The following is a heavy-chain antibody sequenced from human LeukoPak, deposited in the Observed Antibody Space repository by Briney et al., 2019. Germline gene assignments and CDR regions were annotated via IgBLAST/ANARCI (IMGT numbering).Heavy chain of an antibody. CDR2: IYTSGGT. CDR3: ARSSTVTTYRAYYYYYYMDV. Sequence: PSETLSLTCTVSGGSISSYYWSWIRQPAGKGLEWIGRIYTSGGTNYNPSLKSRVTMSVDTSKNQFSLKLSSVTAADTAVYYCARSSTVTTYRAYYYYYYMDVWGKGTTVTVSS. V-gene: IGHV4-4*07. D-gene: IGHD4-17*01. J-gene: IGHJ6*03. CDR1: GGSISSYY.